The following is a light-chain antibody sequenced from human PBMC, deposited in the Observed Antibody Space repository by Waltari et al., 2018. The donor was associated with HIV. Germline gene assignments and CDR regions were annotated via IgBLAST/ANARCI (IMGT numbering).Light chain of an antibody. V-gene: IGLV2-14*01. CDR1: SSEIGYYNY. CDR3: SSVANSVTLSVL. CDR2: EVS. Sequence: QFALTQPASVSGSPGQSITISCSGTSSEIGYYNYVSWYQQHPGKAPKLMIYEVSNRPQGICSLFSGSKAGNTASLTISALQAEDEADYFCSSVANSVTLSVLFGGGTKLTVL. J-gene: IGLJ3*02.